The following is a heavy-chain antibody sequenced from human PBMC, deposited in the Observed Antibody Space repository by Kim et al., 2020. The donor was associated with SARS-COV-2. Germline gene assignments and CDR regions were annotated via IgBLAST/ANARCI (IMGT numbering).Heavy chain of an antibody. D-gene: IGHD6-13*01. CDR1: GFSFSNYA. V-gene: IGHV3-23*01. CDR2: VRGSGAST. CDR3: ARMGPWSSRNLYY. J-gene: IGHJ4*02. Sequence: GGSLRLSCVASGFSFSNYAMNWIRQAPGKGLEWVSIVRGSGASTYHADSVKGRFTISRDNSKNTVDLQLNSLRAGDTAVYYCARMGPWSSRNLYYWGQGTLFTASP.